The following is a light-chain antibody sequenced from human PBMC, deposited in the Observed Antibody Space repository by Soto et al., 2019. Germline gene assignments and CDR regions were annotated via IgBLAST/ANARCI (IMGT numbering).Light chain of an antibody. J-gene: IGLJ3*02. CDR1: SSNIGAGYN. CDR3: QSYDSSLSGWL. Sequence: QAVVTQPPSVSGAPGQSVTISCTGSSSNIGAGYNVHWYQQVPGTAPKLLIYGDSNRPSGVPDRFSGSKYGTSASLAITGLQAEDEADYYCQSYDSSLSGWLFGGGTKVTVL. V-gene: IGLV1-40*01. CDR2: GDS.